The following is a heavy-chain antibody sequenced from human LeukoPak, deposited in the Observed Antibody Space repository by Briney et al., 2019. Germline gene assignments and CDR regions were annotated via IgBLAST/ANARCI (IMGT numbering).Heavy chain of an antibody. CDR2: ISASGGST. CDR3: AKDLICFDY. V-gene: IGHV3-23*01. CDR1: GFTFSSSA. Sequence: GGSLRLSCAASGFTFSSSAMSWVRQVPGKGLEWVSGISASGGSTYYADSVKGRFTISRDNSKNTLYLQMNSLRAEDTAVYYCAKDLICFDYWGQGTLVTVSS. D-gene: IGHD2-21*01. J-gene: IGHJ4*02.